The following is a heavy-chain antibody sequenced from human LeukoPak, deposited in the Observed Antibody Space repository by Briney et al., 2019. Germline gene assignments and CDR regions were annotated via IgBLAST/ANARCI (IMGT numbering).Heavy chain of an antibody. D-gene: IGHD3-22*01. CDR2: INPKSGGT. J-gene: IGHJ4*02. CDR1: GYXFTDYY. V-gene: IGHV1-2*02. Sequence: ASVKVSCKASGYXFTDYYMHWVRQAPGQGLELMGWINPKSGGTNYAQQFEGRVTLTRDTSISTSYMEVSGLRYDDTAVYYCARDPYYYDYSHFDYWGQGTLVSVST. CDR3: ARDPYYYDYSHFDY.